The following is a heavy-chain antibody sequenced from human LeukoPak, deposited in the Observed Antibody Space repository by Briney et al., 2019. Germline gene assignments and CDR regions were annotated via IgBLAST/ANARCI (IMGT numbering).Heavy chain of an antibody. Sequence: SETLSLTCTVSGGSISSSSYYWGWIRQSPGEGLEWIGSIYYSENTNYNPSLKSRVSISLDTSKNQFSLKLSSLTAADTAVYYCARGGWSLDYWGQGTLVTVS. J-gene: IGHJ4*02. V-gene: IGHV4-39*07. D-gene: IGHD6-19*01. CDR2: IYYSENT. CDR3: ARGGWSLDY. CDR1: GGSISSSSYY.